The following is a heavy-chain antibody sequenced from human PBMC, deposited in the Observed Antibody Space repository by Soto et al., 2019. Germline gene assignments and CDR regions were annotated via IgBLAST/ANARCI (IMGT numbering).Heavy chain of an antibody. CDR2: ISAYNGNT. D-gene: IGHD3-3*01. CDR3: ARGTATYDFWSGYRNYYYGMDV. Sequence: SVKVSCKASGYTLTSYGISWVRQAPGQGLEWMGWISAYNGNTNYAQKLQGRVTMTTDTSTSTAYMELRSLRSDDTAVYYCARGTATYDFWSGYRNYYYGMDVWGQGTTVTASS. J-gene: IGHJ6*02. CDR1: GYTLTSYG. V-gene: IGHV1-18*01.